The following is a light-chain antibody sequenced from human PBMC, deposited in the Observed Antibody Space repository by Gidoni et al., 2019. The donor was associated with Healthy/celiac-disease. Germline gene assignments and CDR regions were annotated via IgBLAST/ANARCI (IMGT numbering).Light chain of an antibody. V-gene: IGKV4-1*01. CDR1: QSVLYSSNNKNY. CDR3: QQYYSTPIT. CDR2: WAS. J-gene: IGKJ5*01. Sequence: DIVMTQSPDSLAVSLGERATINCKSSQSVLYSSNNKNYLAWYQQKPGQPPKLLIYWASTRESGVPDRFSGSGSGPDFTLTISSLQAEDVAVYSCQQYYSTPITFGHGTRLEIK.